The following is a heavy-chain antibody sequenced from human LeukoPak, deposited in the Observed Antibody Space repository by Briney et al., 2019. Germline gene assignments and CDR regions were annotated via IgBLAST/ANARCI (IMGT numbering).Heavy chain of an antibody. D-gene: IGHD3-22*01. CDR1: GYTFTSYG. Sequence: ASVKVSFKASGYTFTSYGISWVRPAAGQGLEGMGWSSAYNGNTNYAHKLQGRLTMTTDTSTSTAYMELRSLRSDDTAVYYCARIVIDSSGNPSGLGYWGQGTLVTVS. J-gene: IGHJ4*02. V-gene: IGHV1-18*01. CDR2: SSAYNGNT. CDR3: ARIVIDSSGNPSGLGY.